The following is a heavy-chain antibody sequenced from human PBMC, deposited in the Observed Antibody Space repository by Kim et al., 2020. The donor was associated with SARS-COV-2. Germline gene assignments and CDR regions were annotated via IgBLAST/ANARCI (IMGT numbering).Heavy chain of an antibody. V-gene: IGHV3-21*01. Sequence: GGSLRLSCAASGFTFSSYSMNWVRQAPGKGLEWVSSISSSSSYIYYADSVKGRFTISRDNAKNSLYLQMNSLRAEDTAVYYCARDERITMVRGVAGWLYWGQGTLVTVSS. CDR2: ISSSSSYI. CDR3: ARDERITMVRGVAGWLY. J-gene: IGHJ4*02. D-gene: IGHD3-10*01. CDR1: GFTFSSYS.